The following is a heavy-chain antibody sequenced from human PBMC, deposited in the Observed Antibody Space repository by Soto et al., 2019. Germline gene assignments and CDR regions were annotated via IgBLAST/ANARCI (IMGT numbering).Heavy chain of an antibody. CDR3: ARALSVAQYYYYMDV. D-gene: IGHD6-19*01. CDR1: GYTFTTYG. V-gene: IGHV1-18*01. CDR2: ISPYNGNT. J-gene: IGHJ6*03. Sequence: QVQLVQSGPEVKKPGASVKVPCKTSGYTFTTYGISWVRQAPDQGLGGMGWISPYNGNTHYAQKFQGRVTMTTDTSTTTAYMELRTLRSDDRAVYFCARALSVAQYYYYMDVWGKGTTVTVSS.